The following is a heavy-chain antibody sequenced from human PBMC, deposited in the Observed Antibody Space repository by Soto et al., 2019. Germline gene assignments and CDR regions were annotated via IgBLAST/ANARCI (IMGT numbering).Heavy chain of an antibody. D-gene: IGHD6-19*01. V-gene: IGHV1-2*04. CDR1: GYTFTGYY. Sequence: ASVKVSCKASGYTFTGYYMHWVRQAPGQGLEWMGWIDPNSGGTNYAQKFQGWVTMTRDTSISTGYMELSRLRPEDTAVYYCAREWSLSVAAPGYWGRGTLVTVSS. CDR2: IDPNSGGT. CDR3: AREWSLSVAAPGY. J-gene: IGHJ4*02.